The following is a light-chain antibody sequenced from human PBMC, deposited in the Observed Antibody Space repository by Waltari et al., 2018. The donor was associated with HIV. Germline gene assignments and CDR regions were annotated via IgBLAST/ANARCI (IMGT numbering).Light chain of an antibody. CDR1: QSVRSRY. V-gene: IGKV3-20*01. CDR3: QQYDTSPFT. J-gene: IGKJ5*01. CDR2: GAS. Sequence: ENVLTQSPVTLPLSAGERATLSCRASQSVRSRYLAWYQKKPGLAPRLLIYGASGRATGIPDRFSGSGSGTDFTLTISRLEPEDFAVYYCQQYDTSPFTFGQGTRLEIK.